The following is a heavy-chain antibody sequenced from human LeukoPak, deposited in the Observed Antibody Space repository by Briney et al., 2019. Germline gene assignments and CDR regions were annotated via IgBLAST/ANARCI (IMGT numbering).Heavy chain of an antibody. CDR2: ISSSSSYI. Sequence: GGSLRLSCAASGFTSSSYSMDWVRQAPGKGLEWVSSISSSSSYIYYADSVKGRFTIPRDNAKNSLYLQMNSLRAEDTAVYYCARDSSSWYFDYWGQGTLVTVSS. CDR3: ARDSSSWYFDY. J-gene: IGHJ4*02. V-gene: IGHV3-21*01. CDR1: GFTSSSYS. D-gene: IGHD6-13*01.